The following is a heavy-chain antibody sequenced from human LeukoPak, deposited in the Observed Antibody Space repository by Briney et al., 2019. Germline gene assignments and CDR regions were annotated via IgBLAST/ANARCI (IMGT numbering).Heavy chain of an antibody. CDR1: GFTFSSYA. Sequence: PGGSLRLSCAASGFTFSSYAMSWVRQAPGKGLEWASAISGSGGSTYYADSVKGRFTISRDNSKNTLYLQMNSLRAEDTAVCYCAKWRGPAAYSFYFDYWGQGTLVTVSS. J-gene: IGHJ4*02. CDR3: AKWRGPAAYSFYFDY. CDR2: ISGSGGST. D-gene: IGHD2-2*01. V-gene: IGHV3-23*01.